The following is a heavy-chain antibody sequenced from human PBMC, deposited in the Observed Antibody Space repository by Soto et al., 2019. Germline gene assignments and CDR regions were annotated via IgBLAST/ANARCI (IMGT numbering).Heavy chain of an antibody. V-gene: IGHV1-3*01. D-gene: IGHD5-18*01. CDR3: ARGLNGYLHYFDY. J-gene: IGHJ4*02. CDR2: INAGNGNT. CDR1: GYTFTSYG. Sequence: GASVKVSCKASGYTFTSYGMHWVRQAPGQRLEWMGWINAGNGNTKYSQKFQGRVTITRDTSASTAYMELSSLRSEDTAVYYCARGLNGYLHYFDYWGQGTPVTVSS.